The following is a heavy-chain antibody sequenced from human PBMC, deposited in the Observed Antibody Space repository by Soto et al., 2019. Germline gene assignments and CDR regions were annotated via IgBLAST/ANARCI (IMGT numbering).Heavy chain of an antibody. CDR2: IYYSGST. J-gene: IGHJ4*02. V-gene: IGHV4-59*01. CDR1: GGSFSGYY. D-gene: IGHD3-10*01. CDR3: ARVGDHYEFDY. Sequence: PSETLSLTCDVYGGSFSGYYWSWIRQPPGKGLEWIGYIYYSGSTNYNPSLKSRVTISVDTSKNQFSLKLSSVTAADTAVYYCARVGDHYEFDYWGQGTLVTVYS.